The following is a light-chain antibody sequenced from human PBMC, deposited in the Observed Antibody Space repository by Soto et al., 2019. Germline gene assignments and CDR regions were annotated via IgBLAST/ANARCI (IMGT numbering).Light chain of an antibody. J-gene: IGKJ4*01. CDR2: DAS. Sequence: EIVLTQSPATLSLSLGERVTISCKASQNISSHLDWYRQKPGQPPRLLISDASYRPTGIPARFSGSGFGTVFTLTITSLEPEDSGLYYCQQRSDWPLTFGRGARVEVK. V-gene: IGKV3-11*01. CDR3: QQRSDWPLT. CDR1: QNISSH.